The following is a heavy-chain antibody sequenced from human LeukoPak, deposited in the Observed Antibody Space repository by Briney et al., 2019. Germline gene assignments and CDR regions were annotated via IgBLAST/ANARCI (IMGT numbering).Heavy chain of an antibody. Sequence: ASVKVSGKASGYTCTDYYMHWVRQAPGQGFEWMGWINPDSGGTNYAQKFQGRVTMTRDTSISTAYMELSRLRSKDTAVYYCARRALFGDSGYDYNWFDPWGQGTLVTVSS. CDR3: ARRALFGDSGYDYNWFDP. CDR1: GYTCTDYY. J-gene: IGHJ5*02. CDR2: INPDSGGT. V-gene: IGHV1-2*02. D-gene: IGHD5-12*01.